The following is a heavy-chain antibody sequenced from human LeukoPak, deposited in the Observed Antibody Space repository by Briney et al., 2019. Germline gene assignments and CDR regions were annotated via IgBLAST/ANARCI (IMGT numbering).Heavy chain of an antibody. CDR1: GDTVSSNSAA. Sequence: SQTLSLTCAISGDTVSSNSAAWNWIGQSPSRGLEWLGRTYFRSKWYNDYAESVKGRISINPDTSKNQFSLQLNSANPEDTAVYYCANFYLDNWSQGSLVTVSS. J-gene: IGHJ4*02. D-gene: IGHD2/OR15-2a*01. V-gene: IGHV6-1*01. CDR2: TYFRSKWYN. CDR3: ANFYLDN.